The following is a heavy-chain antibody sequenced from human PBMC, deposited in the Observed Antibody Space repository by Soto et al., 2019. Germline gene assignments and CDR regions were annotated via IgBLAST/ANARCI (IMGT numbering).Heavy chain of an antibody. Sequence: SETLSLTCAVYGGSFSGYYWSWIRQPPGKGLEWIGEINHSGSTNYNPSLKSRVTISVDTSKNQFSLKLSSVTAADTAVYYCARVKPMYDFWSGFYYYYYGMDVWGQGTTVTVSS. J-gene: IGHJ6*02. CDR2: INHSGST. CDR3: ARVKPMYDFWSGFYYYYYGMDV. CDR1: GGSFSGYY. D-gene: IGHD3-3*01. V-gene: IGHV4-34*01.